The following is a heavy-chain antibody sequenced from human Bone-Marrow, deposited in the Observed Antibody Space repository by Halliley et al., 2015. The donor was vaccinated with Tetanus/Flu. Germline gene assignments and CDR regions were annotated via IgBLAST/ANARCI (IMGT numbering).Heavy chain of an antibody. D-gene: IGHD3-22*01. CDR3: ARGGRYYHDSRIDY. V-gene: IGHV4-59*09. J-gene: IGHJ4*02. Sequence: IGYIYYSGSTNYNPSLRSRLTISVDTSKNQFSLKLTSVTAADTAVYFCARGGRYYHDSRIDYWGQGTQVTVSS. CDR2: IYYSGST.